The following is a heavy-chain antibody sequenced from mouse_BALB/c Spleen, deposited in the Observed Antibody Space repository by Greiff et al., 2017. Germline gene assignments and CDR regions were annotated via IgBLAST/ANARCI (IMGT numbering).Heavy chain of an antibody. CDR2: ISSGGSYT. D-gene: IGHD2-4*01. CDR1: GFTFSSYA. J-gene: IGHJ4*01. V-gene: IGHV5-9-4*01. Sequence: EVKVVESGGGLVKPGGSLKLSCAASGFTFSSYAMSWVRQSPEKRLEWVAEISSGGSYTYYPDTVTGRFTISRDNAKNTLYLEMSSLRSEDTAMYYCAKSITTGMDYWGQGTSVTVSS. CDR3: AKSITTGMDY.